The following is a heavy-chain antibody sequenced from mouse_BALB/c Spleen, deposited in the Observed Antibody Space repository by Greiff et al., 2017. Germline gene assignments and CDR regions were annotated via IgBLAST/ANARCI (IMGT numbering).Heavy chain of an antibody. V-gene: IGHV1S137*01. D-gene: IGHD2-10*02. CDR1: GYTFTDYA. Sequence: QVQLQQSGAELVRPGVSVKISCKGSGYTFTDYAMHWVKQSHAKSLEWIGVISTYYGDASYNQKFKGKATMTVDKSSSTAYMELARLTSEDSAIYYCARQEYGNYPYAMDYWGQGTSVTVSS. CDR3: ARQEYGNYPYAMDY. J-gene: IGHJ4*01. CDR2: ISTYYGDA.